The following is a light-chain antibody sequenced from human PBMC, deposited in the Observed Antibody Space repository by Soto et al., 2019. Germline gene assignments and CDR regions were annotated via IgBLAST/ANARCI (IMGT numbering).Light chain of an antibody. J-gene: IGKJ1*01. CDR3: LQHYNYPRT. Sequence: DIQMTQSPSVVSASVGDRVTITCRASQGISNYLAWGQQKPGKVPKRLIYIASTLQSGVPSRFSGSGSGTEFNITISSLQPEDFATYYCLQHYNYPRTFGQGTKVDIK. V-gene: IGKV1-17*03. CDR2: IAS. CDR1: QGISNY.